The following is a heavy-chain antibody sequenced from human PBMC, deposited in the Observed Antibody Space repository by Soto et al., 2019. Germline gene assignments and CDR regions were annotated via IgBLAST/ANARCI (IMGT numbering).Heavy chain of an antibody. J-gene: IGHJ6*02. CDR1: GFTFSSYG. V-gene: IGHV3-33*01. CDR2: IWYDGSNK. CDR3: ARDRYSSSSGDYYYYGADV. Sequence: GGSLRLSCAASGFTFSSYGIHRVRQAPGKGLEWVAVIWYDGSNKYYVDSVKGRFTISRDNSKNTLYLQMNSLRAEDTAVYYCARDRYSSSSGDYYYYGADVWGQGTTVTVSS. D-gene: IGHD6-6*01.